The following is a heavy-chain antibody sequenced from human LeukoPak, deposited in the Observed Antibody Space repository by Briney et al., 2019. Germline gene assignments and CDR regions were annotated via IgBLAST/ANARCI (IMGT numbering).Heavy chain of an antibody. J-gene: IGHJ6*03. D-gene: IGHD6-19*01. V-gene: IGHV3-21*01. Sequence: GGSLRLSCAASGFTFSSYSMNWVRQAPGKGLEWVSSISSSSSYIYYADSVKGRFTISRDNAKNSLYLQMNSLRAEDPAVYYCARDKGSGWYGRDYYYMDVWGKGTTVTVSS. CDR3: ARDKGSGWYGRDYYYMDV. CDR2: ISSSSSYI. CDR1: GFTFSSYS.